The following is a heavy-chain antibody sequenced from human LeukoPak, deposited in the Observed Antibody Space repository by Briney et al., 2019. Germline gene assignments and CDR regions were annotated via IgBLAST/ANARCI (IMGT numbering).Heavy chain of an antibody. Sequence: ASVKVSCKASGYTFTSYDINWVRQATGQGLEWMGWMNPNSGNTGYAQKFQGRVTITRNTSISTAYMELSSLRAEDTALYYCAKTSLSDGSGHYYYMDVWGKGTTVTISS. V-gene: IGHV1-8*03. CDR1: GYTFTSYD. J-gene: IGHJ6*03. D-gene: IGHD2-15*01. CDR3: AKTSLSDGSGHYYYMDV. CDR2: MNPNSGNT.